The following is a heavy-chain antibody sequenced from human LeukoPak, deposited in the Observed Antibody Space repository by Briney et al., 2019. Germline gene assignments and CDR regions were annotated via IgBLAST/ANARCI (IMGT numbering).Heavy chain of an antibody. D-gene: IGHD4-17*01. CDR3: AKDSGAYGPDY. CDR1: GYTFTGYY. V-gene: IGHV1-46*01. CDR2: ISPSGTT. J-gene: IGHJ4*02. Sequence: ASVKVSCKASGYTFTGYYMHWVRQAPGQGLEWMGQISPSGTTTYARRFQGRVTMTRDTSTRTANMDLRGLTSEDTAFYHCAKDSGAYGPDYWGQGTLLTVSS.